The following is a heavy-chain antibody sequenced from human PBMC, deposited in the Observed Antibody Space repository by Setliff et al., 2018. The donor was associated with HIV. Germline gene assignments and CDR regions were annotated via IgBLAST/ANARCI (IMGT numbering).Heavy chain of an antibody. J-gene: IGHJ4*02. CDR2: IKEDGSEK. CDR3: AREFLSGGSCYNY. CDR1: GFAFSGHQ. V-gene: IGHV3-7*01. Sequence: PGGSLRLSCAASGFAFSGHQMSWVRQAPGKGLEWVANIKEDGSEKDYVDSVKGRFTISRDNAKNSLYLQMDSLRVEDTAVYYCAREFLSGGSCYNYWGQGTLVTVSS. D-gene: IGHD2-21*01.